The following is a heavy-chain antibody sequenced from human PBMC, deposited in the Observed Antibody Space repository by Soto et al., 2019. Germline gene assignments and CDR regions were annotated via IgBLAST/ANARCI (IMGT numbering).Heavy chain of an antibody. CDR1: GGSIRNYY. V-gene: IGHV4-59*01. J-gene: IGHJ4*02. CDR2: IHYSGST. Sequence: SVTLSLTCTGSGGSIRNYYWSWIRQSPGKGLEWIGYIHYSGSTNYNPSLESRVTISVDTSRNQFALRLTSVTAADTAVYYCASQVVFSGWFDFWGKAGLVTVS. CDR3: ASQVVFSGWFDF. D-gene: IGHD6-19*01.